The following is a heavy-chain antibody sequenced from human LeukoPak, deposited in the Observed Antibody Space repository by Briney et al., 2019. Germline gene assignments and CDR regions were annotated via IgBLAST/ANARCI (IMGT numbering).Heavy chain of an antibody. Sequence: SQTLSLTCAVSGGSISSGSYSWSWIRQPPGKGLEWIGYIYPRGSTYYNPSLKSRVTISVDTSKNQFSLKLSSVTAADTAVYYCARISSGWSPSQWGQGTLVTVSS. D-gene: IGHD6-19*01. V-gene: IGHV4-30-2*02. CDR3: ARISSGWSPSQ. CDR1: GGSISSGSYS. CDR2: IYPRGST. J-gene: IGHJ4*02.